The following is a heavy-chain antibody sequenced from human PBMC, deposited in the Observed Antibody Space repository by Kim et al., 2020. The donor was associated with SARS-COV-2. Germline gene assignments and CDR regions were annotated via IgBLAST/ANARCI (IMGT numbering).Heavy chain of an antibody. CDR3: ARDLRFGELPYAFDI. Sequence: GGSLRLSCAASGFTFSSYGMHWVRQAPGKGLEWVAVIWYDGSNKYYADSVKGRFTISRDNSKNTLYLQMNSLRAEDTAVYYCARDLRFGELPYAFDIWGQGTMVTVSS. J-gene: IGHJ3*02. D-gene: IGHD3-10*01. V-gene: IGHV3-33*01. CDR1: GFTFSSYG. CDR2: IWYDGSNK.